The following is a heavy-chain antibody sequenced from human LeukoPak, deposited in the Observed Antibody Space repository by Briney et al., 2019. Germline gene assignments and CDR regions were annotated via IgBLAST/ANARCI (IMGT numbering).Heavy chain of an antibody. CDR2: INHSGST. J-gene: IGHJ4*02. Sequence: PSETLSLICAVYGGSFNGYYWSWLRQPPGKGLEWIREINHSGSTNYNPSLKSRVTISVDTSKYQFSLKLSSVTAAETAVYYGTSRSFYYDFWSGYYGCFDYWGQGTLVTDSS. CDR1: GGSFNGYY. V-gene: IGHV4-34*01. D-gene: IGHD3-3*01. CDR3: TSRSFYYDFWSGYYGCFDY.